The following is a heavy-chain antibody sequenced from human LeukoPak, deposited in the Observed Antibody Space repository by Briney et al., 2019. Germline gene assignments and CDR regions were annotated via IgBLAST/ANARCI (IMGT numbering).Heavy chain of an antibody. CDR3: ARGRNDYDYSGVDS. J-gene: IGHJ4*02. D-gene: IGHD3-16*01. V-gene: IGHV1-2*02. Sequence: VASVKVSCKASGYSFVANYIHWVRQAPGQGREWMGWINPNSGATNYAQKFQGRVTMTRDTSITTAYMDLSGLTSDDTAVYYCARGRNDYDYSGVDSWGQGTLITVS. CDR1: GYSFVANY. CDR2: INPNSGAT.